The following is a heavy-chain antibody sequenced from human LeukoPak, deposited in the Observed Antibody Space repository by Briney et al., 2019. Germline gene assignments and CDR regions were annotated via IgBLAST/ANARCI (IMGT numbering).Heavy chain of an antibody. Sequence: GGSLRLSCAASGFTFSSYSMNWVRQAPGKGLEWVSYISSSSSTIYYADSVRGRFTISRDNSKNTLYLQMNSLRADDTAVYYCARKVYHRFDYWGQGTLVTVSS. CDR3: ARKVYHRFDY. CDR2: ISSSSSTI. CDR1: GFTFSSYS. J-gene: IGHJ4*02. D-gene: IGHD2-2*01. V-gene: IGHV3-48*01.